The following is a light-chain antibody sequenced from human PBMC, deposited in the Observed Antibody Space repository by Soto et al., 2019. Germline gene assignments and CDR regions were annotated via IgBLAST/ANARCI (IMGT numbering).Light chain of an antibody. Sequence: QSVLTQPPSVSEAPRQRATISCSGSSSNIGNNAVSWYQQLPGKAPKLLIYYDDLLSSGVSDRFSASKSGTSASLAIRGLQSEDEAHYYCAAWDDSWNGVVFGGGTKLTVL. V-gene: IGLV1-36*01. CDR1: SSNIGNNA. CDR3: AAWDDSWNGVV. CDR2: YDD. J-gene: IGLJ2*01.